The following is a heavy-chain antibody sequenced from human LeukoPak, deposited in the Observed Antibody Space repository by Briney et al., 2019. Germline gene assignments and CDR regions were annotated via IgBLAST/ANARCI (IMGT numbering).Heavy chain of an antibody. V-gene: IGHV4-31*03. D-gene: IGHD6-13*01. Sequence: SETLSLTCTVSGGSISSGVYYWSWIRQHPGKGLEWIGYIFYSGNTYYNPSLKSRVTMSVDMSKNQFSLKLSSVTAADTAVYYCARRSSSWKNWFDPWGQGTLVTVSS. CDR2: IFYSGNT. CDR3: ARRSSSWKNWFDP. CDR1: GGSISSGVYY. J-gene: IGHJ5*02.